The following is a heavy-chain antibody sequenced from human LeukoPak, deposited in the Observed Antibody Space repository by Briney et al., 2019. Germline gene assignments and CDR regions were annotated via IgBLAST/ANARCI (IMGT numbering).Heavy chain of an antibody. CDR1: GFIFSNYA. CDR3: VKGPRPDITVAHTVEN. V-gene: IGHV3-23*01. Sequence: GGSLRLSCAASGFIFSNYAMSWVRQVPGRGLEWVSTISSRGDSTYVADSVKGRFTISRDNSKNSLYLQTNTVRAEDTAVYYCVKGPRPDITVAHTVENWGQGTLVTVSS. D-gene: IGHD6-19*01. J-gene: IGHJ4*02. CDR2: ISSRGDST.